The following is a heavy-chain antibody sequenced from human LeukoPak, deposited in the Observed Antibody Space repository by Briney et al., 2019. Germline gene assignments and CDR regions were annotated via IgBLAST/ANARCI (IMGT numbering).Heavy chain of an antibody. CDR1: GGSISNYY. V-gene: IGHV4-59*01. J-gene: IGHJ6*02. CDR2: IFYTGST. D-gene: IGHD3-10*01. CDR3: ARVMKVRGIAFFGMDV. Sequence: SETLSLTCTVSGGSISNYYWSWIRQPPGKGLEWIGYIFYTGSTAYNSSLESRVTISVDSSKNQVSLRLNSVTAADTAVYYCARVMKVRGIAFFGMDVWGQGTTVTVSS.